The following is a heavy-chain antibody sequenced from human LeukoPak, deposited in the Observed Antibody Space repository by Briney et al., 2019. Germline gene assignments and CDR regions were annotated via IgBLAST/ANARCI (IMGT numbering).Heavy chain of an antibody. CDR1: GFTFSSYG. D-gene: IGHD6-13*01. Sequence: GGSLRLSCAASGFTFSSYGMHWVRQAPGKGLEWVAVISYDGSNKYYADSVKGRFTISRDNSKNTLYLQMNSLRADDTAVYYCAKDISRSSSWYEKGSFDYWGQGTLVTVSS. V-gene: IGHV3-30*18. CDR3: AKDISRSSSWYEKGSFDY. CDR2: ISYDGSNK. J-gene: IGHJ4*02.